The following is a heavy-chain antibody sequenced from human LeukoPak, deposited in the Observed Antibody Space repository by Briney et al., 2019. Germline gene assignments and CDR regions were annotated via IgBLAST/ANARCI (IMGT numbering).Heavy chain of an antibody. CDR1: GFTFSSYG. CDR3: AKDQGGYCSDGSCYSSDY. Sequence: PGGSLRLSCAASGFTFSSYGIHWVRQAPGKGLEWVAVISYDGSNKYYADSVKGRFTISRDNSKNTLYLQMNSLRAEDTAVYYCAKDQGGYCSDGSCYSSDYWGQGALVTVSS. J-gene: IGHJ4*02. V-gene: IGHV3-30*18. D-gene: IGHD2-15*01. CDR2: ISYDGSNK.